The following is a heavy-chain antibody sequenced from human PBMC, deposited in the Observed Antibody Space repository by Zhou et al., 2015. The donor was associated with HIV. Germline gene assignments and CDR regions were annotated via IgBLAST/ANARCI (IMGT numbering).Heavy chain of an antibody. CDR1: GYTFTSYG. CDR2: ISAYNGNT. J-gene: IGHJ6*04. V-gene: IGHV1-18*01. Sequence: QVQLVQSGAEVKKPGASVKVSCKASGYTFTSYGISWVRQAPGQGLEWMGWISAYNGNTNYAQKLQGRVTMTTDTSTSTAYMELRSLRSDDTAVYYCAREGYCSSTSCYETGVSYYGMDVVGTKGTTVTVSS. CDR3: AREGYCSSTSCYETGVSYYGMDV. D-gene: IGHD2-2*01.